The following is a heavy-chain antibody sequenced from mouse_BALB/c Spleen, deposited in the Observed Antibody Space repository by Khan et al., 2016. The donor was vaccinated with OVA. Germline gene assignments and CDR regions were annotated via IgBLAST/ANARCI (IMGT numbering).Heavy chain of an antibody. D-gene: IGHD1-1*01. CDR2: IDPFNGGT. CDR3: TRSGTTGWFTY. Sequence: VQLVESGPELMKPGASVKISCKASGYSFTNYYIHWVKQSHGQSLEWIGYIDPFNGGTTYNQKFRGTATLTVDKSSSTAYMHLSSLTYEDSAVFYCTRSGTTGWFTYWGQGTMVTVSA. J-gene: IGHJ3*01. CDR1: GYSFTNYY. V-gene: IGHV1S135*01.